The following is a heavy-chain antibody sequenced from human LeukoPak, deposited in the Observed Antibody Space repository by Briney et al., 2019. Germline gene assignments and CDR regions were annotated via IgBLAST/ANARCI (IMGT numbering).Heavy chain of an antibody. D-gene: IGHD1-1*01. Sequence: PGGSLRLSCAASGFTFSDYYMTWIRQAPGKGLEWVSYISSSGSTMYYADSVKGRFTISRDNSKNTVYLQMNSLRAEDTAVFYRARLVATTGRLYFDYWGQGNLVTVSS. J-gene: IGHJ4*02. CDR2: ISSSGSTM. V-gene: IGHV3-11*01. CDR1: GFTFSDYY. CDR3: ARLVATTGRLYFDY.